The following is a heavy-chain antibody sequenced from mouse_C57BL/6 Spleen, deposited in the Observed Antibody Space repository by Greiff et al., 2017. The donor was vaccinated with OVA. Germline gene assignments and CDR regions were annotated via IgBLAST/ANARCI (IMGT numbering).Heavy chain of an antibody. CDR2: IDPSDSYT. CDR1: GYTFTSYW. CDR3: AGGKGKFAY. V-gene: IGHV1-50*01. Sequence: QVQLQQPGAELVKPGASVKLSCKASGYTFTSYWMQWVKQRPGQGLEWIGEIDPSDSYTNYNQKFKGKATLTVDTSSSSAYMQLSSLTSEDSAVYYCAGGKGKFAYWGQGTLVTVSA. J-gene: IGHJ3*01.